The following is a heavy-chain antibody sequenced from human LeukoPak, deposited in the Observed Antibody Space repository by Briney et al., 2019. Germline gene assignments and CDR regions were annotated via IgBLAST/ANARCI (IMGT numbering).Heavy chain of an antibody. J-gene: IGHJ4*02. CDR3: ARQGTYSSAIGMGY. V-gene: IGHV1-46*01. D-gene: IGHD6-19*01. CDR1: GGTFSSYA. CDR2: INPSGGST. Sequence: ASVKVSCKASGGTFSSYAISWVRQAPGQGLEWMGVINPSGGSTSYAQKFQGRVTMTRDTSTRTVYMEVNSLRSEDTAVYYCARQGTYSSAIGMGYWGQGTLVTVSS.